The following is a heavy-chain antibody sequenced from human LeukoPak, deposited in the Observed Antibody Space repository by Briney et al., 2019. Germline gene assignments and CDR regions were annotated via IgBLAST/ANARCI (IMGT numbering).Heavy chain of an antibody. CDR1: GFTFSRCA. D-gene: IGHD3-10*01. CDR2: ITGAGGMT. V-gene: IGHV3-23*01. Sequence: PGGSLRLSCAASGFTFSRCALSWVRHSPGKGLEWVAAITGAGGMTYYTDSVRGRLTISRDTSKNTLSLQMNSLRADDTAVYYCAKRFPSESGSYSVMHVWGQGTTVTVSS. J-gene: IGHJ6*02. CDR3: AKRFPSESGSYSVMHV.